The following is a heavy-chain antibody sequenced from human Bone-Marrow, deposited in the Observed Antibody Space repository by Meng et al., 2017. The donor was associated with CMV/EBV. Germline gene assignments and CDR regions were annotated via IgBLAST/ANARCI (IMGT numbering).Heavy chain of an antibody. CDR3: ARDWECLARSDVFDI. CDR2: VGGFDGDT. Sequence: ASVKVSCKASGYTFSNYGISWVRQAPGQGLEWMGWVGGFDGDTNYALELRGRVTMTTDTSTNTVYLELRSLTSDDTAVYYCARDWECLARSDVFDIWGQGTMVTVSS. J-gene: IGHJ3*02. D-gene: IGHD1-26*01. V-gene: IGHV1-18*01. CDR1: GYTFSNYG.